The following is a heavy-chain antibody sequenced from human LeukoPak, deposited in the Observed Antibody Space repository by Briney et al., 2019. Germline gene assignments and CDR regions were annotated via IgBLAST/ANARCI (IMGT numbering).Heavy chain of an antibody. Sequence: ASVKISCKAFGYSFTNYAMHWVRQAPGQRLEWMGWINAGNGNTKYSQKFQGRVTITRDTSASTVYMDLSSLRSGDTAEYYCARGEIVITFGSSRPGDAFNIWGQGTMVTVSS. CDR2: INAGNGNT. CDR1: GYSFTNYA. CDR3: ARGEIVITFGSSRPGDAFNI. J-gene: IGHJ3*02. D-gene: IGHD3-16*01. V-gene: IGHV1-3*01.